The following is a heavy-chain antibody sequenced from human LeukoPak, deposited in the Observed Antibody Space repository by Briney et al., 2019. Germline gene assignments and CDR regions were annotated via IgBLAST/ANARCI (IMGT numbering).Heavy chain of an antibody. CDR1: GGSISSGSYY. CDR2: IYTSGST. Sequence: SQTLSLTCTVSGGSISSGSYYWSWIRQPAGEGLEWSGRIYTSGSTNYNPSLKRRVPISVDTSKNQFSLKLSSVTAADTAVYYCARSHWGYCSSTSCYNYYFDYWGQGTLVTVSS. CDR3: ARSHWGYCSSTSCYNYYFDY. J-gene: IGHJ4*02. D-gene: IGHD2-2*01. V-gene: IGHV4-61*02.